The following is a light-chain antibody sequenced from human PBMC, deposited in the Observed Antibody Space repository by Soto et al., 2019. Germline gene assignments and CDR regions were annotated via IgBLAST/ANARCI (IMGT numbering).Light chain of an antibody. J-gene: IGKJ4*01. Sequence: EIVLTQSPGTLCLSPGERATLSCRASQTISSSYLAWYQQIPGQAPRLLIYDASSRATGIPDRFSGSGSGTDFTLTISSLEPEDFAFYHCQQYGSSPLTFGGGTKVDIK. CDR2: DAS. CDR3: QQYGSSPLT. V-gene: IGKV3-20*01. CDR1: QTISSSY.